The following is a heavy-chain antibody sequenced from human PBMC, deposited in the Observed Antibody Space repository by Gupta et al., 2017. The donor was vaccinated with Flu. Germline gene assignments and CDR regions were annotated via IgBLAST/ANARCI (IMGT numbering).Heavy chain of an antibody. Sequence: EVQLVDPGVGLVQSGGSPRLSSAASGVTFSVYYLQWVRQSPGKGLVWVFRITPDGSSTTYADSVNSRFTISRDNTKNTLYLQMNSLGADDTAGYYCATVTTGCWGQGTLVTVSS. CDR2: ITPDGSST. CDR3: ATVTTGC. D-gene: IGHD4-17*01. CDR1: GVTFSVYY. V-gene: IGHV3-74*03. J-gene: IGHJ4*02.